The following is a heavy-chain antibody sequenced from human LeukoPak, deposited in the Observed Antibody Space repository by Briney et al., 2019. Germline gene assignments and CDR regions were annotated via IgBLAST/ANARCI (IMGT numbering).Heavy chain of an antibody. CDR1: GYTFTSYG. CDR2: ISAYNGNT. CDR3: ARLTVPAAIRYYYYGMDV. J-gene: IGHJ6*02. V-gene: IGHV1-18*01. Sequence: ASVKVSCKASGYTFTSYGISWVRQAPGQGLEWMGWISAYNGNTNYAQKLQGRVTMTTDTSTSTAYMELRSLGSDDTAVYYCARLTVPAAIRYYYYGMDVWAKGPRSPSP. D-gene: IGHD2-2*02.